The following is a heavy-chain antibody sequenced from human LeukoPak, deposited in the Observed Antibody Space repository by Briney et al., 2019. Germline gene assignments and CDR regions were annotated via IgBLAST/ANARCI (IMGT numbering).Heavy chain of an antibody. D-gene: IGHD3-22*01. J-gene: IGHJ6*02. CDR2: INPNSGGT. CDR1: GYTFTGYY. CDR3: ARGSYDSSGYYGYYYGMDV. Sequence: ASVKVSCKASGYTFTGYYMHWVRQAPGQGLEWMGWINPNSGGTNYAQKLQGRVTMTTDTSTSTAYMELRSLRSDDTAVYYCARGSYDSSGYYGYYYGMDVWGQGTTVTVSS. V-gene: IGHV1-2*02.